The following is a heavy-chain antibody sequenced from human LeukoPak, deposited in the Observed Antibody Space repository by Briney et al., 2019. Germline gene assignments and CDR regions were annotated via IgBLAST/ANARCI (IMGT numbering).Heavy chain of an antibody. CDR2: IIPILGIA. V-gene: IGHV1-69*04. D-gene: IGHD2-2*01. CDR3: ARGAAAYYYGMDV. CDR1: GGTFSSYA. Sequence: SVKVSCTASGGTFSSYAISWVRQAPGQGLEWMGRIIPILGIANYAQKFQGRVTITADKSTSTAYMELSSLRSEDTAVYYCARGAAAYYYGMDVWGQGTTVAVSS. J-gene: IGHJ6*02.